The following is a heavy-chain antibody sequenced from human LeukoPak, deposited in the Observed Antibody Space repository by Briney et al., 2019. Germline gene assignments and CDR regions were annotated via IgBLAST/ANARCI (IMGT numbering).Heavy chain of an antibody. D-gene: IGHD3-22*01. CDR1: GFTFSSYA. CDR3: ARFSYYYDSSGYSATGMDV. CDR2: ISYDGSNK. V-gene: IGHV3-30-3*01. Sequence: GGSLRLSCAASGFTFSSYAMHWVRQAPGKGLEWVAVISYDGSNKYYADSVKGRFTISRDNSKNTLYLQMNSLRAEDTAVYYCARFSYYYDSSGYSATGMDVWGQGTTVTVSS. J-gene: IGHJ6*02.